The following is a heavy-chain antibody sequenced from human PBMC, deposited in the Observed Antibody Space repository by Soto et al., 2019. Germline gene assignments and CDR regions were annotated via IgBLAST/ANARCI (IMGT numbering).Heavy chain of an antibody. CDR3: AGDCSSTSCFTRSAFDI. D-gene: IGHD2-2*02. V-gene: IGHV3-21*01. Sequence: GGSLRLSCAASGFTFSSYSMNWVRQAPGKGLEWVPSISSSSSYIYYADSVKGRFTISRDNAKNSLYLQMNSLRAEDTAVYYCAGDCSSTSCFTRSAFDIWGQGTMVTVS. CDR1: GFTFSSYS. CDR2: ISSSSSYI. J-gene: IGHJ3*02.